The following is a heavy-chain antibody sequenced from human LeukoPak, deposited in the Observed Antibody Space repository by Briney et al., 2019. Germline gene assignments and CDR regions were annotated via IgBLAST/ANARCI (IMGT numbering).Heavy chain of an antibody. D-gene: IGHD3-22*01. CDR1: GGSISSYY. V-gene: IGHV4-59*08. Sequence: SETLSLTCTVSGGSISSYYWSWIRQPAGKGLEWIGYIYYSGSTNYNPSLKSRVTISVDTSKNQFSLKLSSVTAADTAVYYCARHMYYYDSSGYYPDAFDIWGQGTMVTVSS. CDR3: ARHMYYYDSSGYYPDAFDI. CDR2: IYYSGST. J-gene: IGHJ3*02.